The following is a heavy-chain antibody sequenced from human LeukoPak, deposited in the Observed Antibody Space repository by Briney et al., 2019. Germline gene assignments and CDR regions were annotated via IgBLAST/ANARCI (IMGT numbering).Heavy chain of an antibody. D-gene: IGHD1-7*01. J-gene: IGHJ4*02. Sequence: PSETLSLTCTVSGGSISSSSYYWGWIRQPPGKGLDWIGTIYYSGSTYYNPSLKSRVTISVDTSKNQFSLKLSSVTAADTAVYYCARGNNWNWDYWGQGTLVTVSS. CDR2: IYYSGST. V-gene: IGHV4-39*01. CDR1: GGSISSSSYY. CDR3: ARGNNWNWDY.